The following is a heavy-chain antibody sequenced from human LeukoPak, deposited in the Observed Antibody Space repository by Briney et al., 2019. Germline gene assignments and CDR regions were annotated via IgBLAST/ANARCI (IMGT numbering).Heavy chain of an antibody. Sequence: GGSLRLSCAASGLTVSSNYMSWVRQAPAKGLEWVSVIYSGGSTYYADSVKGRFTIYRGNSKNTLYLQMNSLRAEDTAVYYCARSIGAAGYMDVWGKGTTVTVSS. CDR3: ARSIGAAGYMDV. D-gene: IGHD6-13*01. CDR2: IYSGGST. CDR1: GLTVSSNY. J-gene: IGHJ6*03. V-gene: IGHV3-66*01.